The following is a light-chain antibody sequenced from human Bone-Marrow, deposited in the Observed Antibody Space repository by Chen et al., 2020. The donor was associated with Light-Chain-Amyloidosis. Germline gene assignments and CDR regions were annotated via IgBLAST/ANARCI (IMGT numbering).Light chain of an antibody. CDR3: QVWGRGSDRPV. CDR1: NIGSTS. Sequence: SYALPQPSSVSLAPGQTATIACGRNNIGSTSVHWYQQTPGQAPLLVVYDDSDGPSGIPERLSGSNSGNTASLTISRVEAGDEADYYSQVWGRGSDRPVFGGGTKLTVL. CDR2: DDS. J-gene: IGLJ3*02. V-gene: IGLV3-21*02.